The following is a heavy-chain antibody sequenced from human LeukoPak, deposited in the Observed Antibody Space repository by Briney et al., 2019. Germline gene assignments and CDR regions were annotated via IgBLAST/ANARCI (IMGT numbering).Heavy chain of an antibody. Sequence: GGALRLSWAASGFTFSTYWMSWVHQAPGKGLEWVANIKQDGSEKYYVDSVKGRFTISRDNAKNSLYLQMNSLRAEDTAMYYCARDSAGNDYWGQGTLVTVSS. D-gene: IGHD6-13*01. V-gene: IGHV3-7*01. J-gene: IGHJ4*02. CDR1: GFTFSTYW. CDR2: IKQDGSEK. CDR3: ARDSAGNDY.